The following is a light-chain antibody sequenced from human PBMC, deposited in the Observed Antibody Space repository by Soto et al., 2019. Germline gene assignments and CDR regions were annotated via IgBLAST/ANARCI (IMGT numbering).Light chain of an antibody. Sequence: EIVMTQSPATMSVSPGERATLSCRARRTVGSNLAWYQQKFCQAPRLIIYGASTRATGIPARFSGSGPGTEFTLTISRLRSEDFAIYFCQNYNNWPPDRTFGQGTKVEIK. CDR1: RTVGSN. CDR3: QNYNNWPPDRT. J-gene: IGKJ1*01. V-gene: IGKV3-15*01. CDR2: GAS.